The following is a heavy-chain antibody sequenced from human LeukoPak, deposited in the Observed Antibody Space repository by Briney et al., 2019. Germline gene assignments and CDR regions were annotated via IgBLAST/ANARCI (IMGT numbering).Heavy chain of an antibody. Sequence: PGGSLRLSCAASGFTFSHYSMNWVRQAPGEGLEWVSSISSSSSYIYYADSVKGRFTISRDNAKNSLYLQMNSLRAEDTAVYYCARFVVDTAMVTPDYYYGMDVWGQGTTVTVSS. V-gene: IGHV3-21*01. CDR3: ARFVVDTAMVTPDYYYGMDV. J-gene: IGHJ6*02. D-gene: IGHD5-18*01. CDR2: ISSSSSYI. CDR1: GFTFSHYS.